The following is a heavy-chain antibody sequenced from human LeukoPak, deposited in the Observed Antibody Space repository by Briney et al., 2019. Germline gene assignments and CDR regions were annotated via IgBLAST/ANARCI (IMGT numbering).Heavy chain of an antibody. CDR1: GGSISSSSYY. V-gene: IGHV4-39*01. CDR2: IYYSGGT. J-gene: IGHJ4*02. CDR3: ARSASIAARLLDY. D-gene: IGHD6-6*01. Sequence: SETLSLTCTVSGGSISSSSYYWGWIRQPPGKGLEWIGSIYYSGGTYYNPSLKSRVTISVDTSKNQFSLKLSSVTAADTAVYYCARSASIAARLLDYWGQGTLVTVSS.